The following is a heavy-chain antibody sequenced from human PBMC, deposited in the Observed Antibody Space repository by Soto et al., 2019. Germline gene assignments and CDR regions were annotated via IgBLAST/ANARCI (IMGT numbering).Heavy chain of an antibody. J-gene: IGHJ5*02. CDR3: ALLGYCSGGSCYDLNWFDP. CDR1: GGTFSSYT. CDR2: IIPILGIA. Sequence: SVKVSCKASGGTFSSYTISWVRQAPGQGLEWMGRIIPILGIANYAQKFQGRVTVTADKSTSTAYMELSSLRSEDTAVYYCALLGYCSGGSCYDLNWFDPWGQGTLVTVSS. D-gene: IGHD2-15*01. V-gene: IGHV1-69*02.